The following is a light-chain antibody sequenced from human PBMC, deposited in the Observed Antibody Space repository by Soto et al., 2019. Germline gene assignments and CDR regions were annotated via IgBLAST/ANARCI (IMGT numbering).Light chain of an antibody. CDR1: SSDVGSYNL. CDR2: EGS. J-gene: IGLJ2*01. V-gene: IGLV2-23*01. Sequence: QSALTQPASVSGSLGQSITISCTGTSSDVGSYNLVSWYQQHPGKAPKLMIYEGSKRPSGVSNRFSGSKSGNTASLTISGLQAEDEADYYCCSYAGSTLFGGGTKLTVL. CDR3: CSYAGSTL.